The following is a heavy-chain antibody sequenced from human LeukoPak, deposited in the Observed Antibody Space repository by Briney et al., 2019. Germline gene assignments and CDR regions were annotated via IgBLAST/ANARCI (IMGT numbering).Heavy chain of an antibody. J-gene: IGHJ4*02. D-gene: IGHD6-13*01. Sequence: PGGSLRLSCAASGFTFSSYWMSWVRQAPGKGLEWVANIKHDGTEKNYADSVKGRFTISRDNAKNSLYLQMNSLRAEETNVYYCARVGGAAGNPFDYWGQGTLVTVSS. CDR1: GFTFSSYW. CDR2: IKHDGTEK. CDR3: ARVGGAAGNPFDY. V-gene: IGHV3-7*01.